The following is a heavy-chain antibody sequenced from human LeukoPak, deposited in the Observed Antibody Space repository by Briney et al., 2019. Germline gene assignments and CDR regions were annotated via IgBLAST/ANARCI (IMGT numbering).Heavy chain of an antibody. V-gene: IGHV4-4*09. CDR2: THSNGNT. D-gene: IGHD2-21*01. Sequence: PSETLSLTCTVSGGSISDYYWSWIRQPPGKGLEWIGHTHSNGNTKYSPSFESRVTILLDTSRNQFSMTLTSVTAADTAMYYCARHIGSAWFWAFDIWGQGTLVTVSS. CDR1: GGSISDYY. CDR3: ARHIGSAWFWAFDI. J-gene: IGHJ3*02.